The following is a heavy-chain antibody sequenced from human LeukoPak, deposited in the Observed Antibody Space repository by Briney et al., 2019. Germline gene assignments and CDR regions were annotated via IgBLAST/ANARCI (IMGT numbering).Heavy chain of an antibody. J-gene: IGHJ5*02. CDR3: ARGGVAIPAANNWFDP. CDR1: GGSISSSNW. Sequence: SETLSLTCAVSGGSISSSNWWSWVRQPPGKGLEWIGEIYHSGSTNYNPSLKSRVTISVDKSKNQFSLKLSSVTAADTAVYYCARGGVAIPAANNWFDPWGQGTLVTVSS. CDR2: IYHSGST. D-gene: IGHD2-2*01. V-gene: IGHV4-4*02.